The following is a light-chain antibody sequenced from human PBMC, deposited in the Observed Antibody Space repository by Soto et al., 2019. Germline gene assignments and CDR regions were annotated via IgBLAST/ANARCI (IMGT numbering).Light chain of an antibody. J-gene: IGLJ3*02. CDR3: SSYADTNLA. V-gene: IGLV2-8*01. CDR2: EVF. CDR1: SSNIGSYDY. Sequence: QSALTQPPSASGSPGQSVTISCTGTSSNIGSYDYVSWYQQHPGKAPKLIIFEVFKRPSGVPDRFSGSKSGNTASLTVSGLQAEDEANYYCSSYADTNLAFGGGTQLTVL.